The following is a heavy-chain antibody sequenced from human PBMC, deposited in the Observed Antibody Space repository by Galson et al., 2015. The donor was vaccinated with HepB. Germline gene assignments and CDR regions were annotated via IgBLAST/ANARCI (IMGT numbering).Heavy chain of an antibody. CDR2: ISYDGSNK. Sequence: SLRLSCAASGFTFSSYGMHWVRQAPGKGLEWVAVISYDGSNKYYADSVKGRFTISRDNSKNTLYLQMNSLRAEDTAVYYCAKLPLGVVDAVPLAYWGQGTLVTVSS. V-gene: IGHV3-30*18. CDR1: GFTFSSYG. CDR3: AKLPLGVVDAVPLAY. D-gene: IGHD3-22*01. J-gene: IGHJ4*02.